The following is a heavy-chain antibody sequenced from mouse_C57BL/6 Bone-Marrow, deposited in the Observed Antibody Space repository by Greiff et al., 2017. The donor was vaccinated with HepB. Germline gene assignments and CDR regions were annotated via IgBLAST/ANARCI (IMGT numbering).Heavy chain of an antibody. V-gene: IGHV1-26*01. Sequence: EVQLQQSGPELVKPGASVKISCKASGYTFTDYYMNWVKQSHGKSLEWIGDINPNNGGTRYNQKFKGKATLTVDKSSSTAYMELRSLTSEDSAVYYCARLGGFAYWGQGTLVTVSA. CDR1: GYTFTDYY. J-gene: IGHJ3*01. CDR3: ARLGGFAY. CDR2: INPNNGGT.